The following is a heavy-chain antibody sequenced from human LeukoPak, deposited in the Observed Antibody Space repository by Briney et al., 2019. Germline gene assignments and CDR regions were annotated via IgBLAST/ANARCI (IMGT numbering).Heavy chain of an antibody. V-gene: IGHV4-39*01. Sequence: PSETLSLTCTVSGGSTSSSSYYWGWIRQPPGKGLEWIGSIYYSGSTCYNPSLKSRVTISVDTSKNQFSLKLSSVTAADTAVYYCASSKGLAGAFDIWGQGTMVTVSS. CDR1: GGSTSSSSYY. D-gene: IGHD5-12*01. J-gene: IGHJ3*02. CDR3: ASSKGLAGAFDI. CDR2: IYYSGST.